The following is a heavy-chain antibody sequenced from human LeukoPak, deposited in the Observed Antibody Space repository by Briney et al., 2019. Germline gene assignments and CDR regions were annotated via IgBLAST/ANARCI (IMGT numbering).Heavy chain of an antibody. V-gene: IGHV4-4*07. CDR1: GGSISSYY. Sequence: SETLSLTCTVSGGSISSYYWSWIRQAAGKGLQWIGRIYTSGSTDYNPSLKTRLTMSVDTSKNQFSLKLSSVTAADTAVYYCARGGSSWQSFDYWGQGTLVTVCS. CDR3: ARGGSSWQSFDY. CDR2: IYTSGST. D-gene: IGHD6-13*01. J-gene: IGHJ4*02.